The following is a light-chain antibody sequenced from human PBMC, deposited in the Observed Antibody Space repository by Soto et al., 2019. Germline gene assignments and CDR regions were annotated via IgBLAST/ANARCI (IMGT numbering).Light chain of an antibody. CDR1: QSVNSN. Sequence: EIVMTQSPATLSVSPGERATLSCRASQSVNSNLAWYQQKPGQAPRLLIYGASTRATGIPARFSGSGSGTEFTLTISSLQSEDFALYYCQQYNNWPPLTFGGGTKVAIK. CDR3: QQYNNWPPLT. CDR2: GAS. J-gene: IGKJ4*01. V-gene: IGKV3-15*01.